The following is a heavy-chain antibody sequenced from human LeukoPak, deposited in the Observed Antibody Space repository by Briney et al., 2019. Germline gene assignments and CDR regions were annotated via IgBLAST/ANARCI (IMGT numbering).Heavy chain of an antibody. Sequence: PSQTLSLTCTVSGGSISSGSYYWSWIRQPAGKGLEWIGRIYTSGSTNYNPSPKSRVTISVDTSKNQFSLKLSSVTAADTAVYYCAGLRYFDWSLDYWGQGTLVTVSS. CDR2: IYTSGST. J-gene: IGHJ4*02. D-gene: IGHD3-9*01. CDR1: GGSISSGSYY. CDR3: AGLRYFDWSLDY. V-gene: IGHV4-61*02.